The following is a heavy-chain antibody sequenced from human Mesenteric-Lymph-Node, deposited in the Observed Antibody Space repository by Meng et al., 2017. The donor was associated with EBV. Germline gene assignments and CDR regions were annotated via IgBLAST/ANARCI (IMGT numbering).Heavy chain of an antibody. Sequence: QVQLNQWGAGLLEPLETLSLTCSASGGSFSGYHWSWIRQPPGKGLEYIGEISQSGDTNYNPSLKSRVTISVDTSRNQFSLKMRSVTAADTAVYYCARGTIFGIVVTYFDYWSQGNLVTVSS. CDR2: ISQSGDT. V-gene: IGHV4-34*01. D-gene: IGHD3-3*01. CDR3: ARGTIFGIVVTYFDY. CDR1: GGSFSGYH. J-gene: IGHJ4*02.